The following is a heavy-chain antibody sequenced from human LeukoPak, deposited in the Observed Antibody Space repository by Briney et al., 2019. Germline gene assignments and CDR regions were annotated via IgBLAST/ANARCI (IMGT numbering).Heavy chain of an antibody. V-gene: IGHV3-23*01. CDR2: LGGGGDST. CDR1: GFTFSSYV. D-gene: IGHD3-22*01. Sequence: GGSLRLSCAASGFTFSSYVMSWVRQAPGKGLQWVSGLGGGGDSTYYADSAKGRFTISRDNSKNTLYLQMNSLRAEDTAVYFCAKELVEGDSSGYHYNSFDIWGQGTMVTVFS. J-gene: IGHJ3*02. CDR3: AKELVEGDSSGYHYNSFDI.